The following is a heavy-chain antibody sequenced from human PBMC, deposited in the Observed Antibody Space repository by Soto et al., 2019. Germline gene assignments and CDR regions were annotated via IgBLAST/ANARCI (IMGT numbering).Heavy chain of an antibody. J-gene: IGHJ4*02. CDR2: IYTSVST. CDR3: ARTVGAAYYFDF. V-gene: IGHV4-4*07. CDR1: GDSMTKYY. Sequence: QVQLQASGPGLVKPSETLSLTCTVSGDSMTKYYWSWIRQPAGKGLEWIGRIYTSVSTNYNPSLNRRVTMSIDTSNNHFSLNLKSVTAADTAMYYCARTVGAAYYFDFWGQGALVTVSS. D-gene: IGHD4-17*01.